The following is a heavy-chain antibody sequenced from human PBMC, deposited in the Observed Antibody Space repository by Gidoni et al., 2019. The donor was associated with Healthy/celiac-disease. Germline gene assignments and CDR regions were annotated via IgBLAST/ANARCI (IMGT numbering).Heavy chain of an antibody. V-gene: IGHV4-39*01. Sequence: QLQLQESGPGLVKPSETLSLTCTVSGGSISSSNNYWGWIRQPPGKGLEWIGSIYYSGSTYYNPSLKSRVTISVDTSKNHFSLKLSSVTAADTAVYFCARHLPNWSYFDYWGQGTLLTVSS. CDR2: IYYSGST. D-gene: IGHD1-1*01. CDR3: ARHLPNWSYFDY. J-gene: IGHJ4*02. CDR1: GGSISSSNNY.